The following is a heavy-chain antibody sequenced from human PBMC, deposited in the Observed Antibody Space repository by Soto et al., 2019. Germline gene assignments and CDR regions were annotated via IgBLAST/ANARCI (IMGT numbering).Heavy chain of an antibody. V-gene: IGHV3-30*18. J-gene: IGHJ3*02. CDR1: GFTFSSYG. CDR2: ISYDGSNK. CDR3: AKDWLGDHHAFDI. D-gene: IGHD3-10*01. Sequence: QVQLVESGGGVVQPGRSLRLSCAASGFTFSSYGMHWVRQAPGKGLEWVAVISYDGSNKYYADSVKGRFTISRDNSKNPLYRQMNSLRAEETAVYYCAKDWLGDHHAFDIWGQGTMVTVSS.